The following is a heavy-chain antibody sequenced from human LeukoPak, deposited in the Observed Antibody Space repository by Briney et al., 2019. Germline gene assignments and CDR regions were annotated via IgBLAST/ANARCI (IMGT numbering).Heavy chain of an antibody. J-gene: IGHJ4*02. D-gene: IGHD6-19*01. CDR1: GYTFTGYY. CDR3: ARWSQREFIAVAGTPTGSFDY. V-gene: IGHV1-2*02. Sequence: GASVKVSCKASGYTFTGYYMHWVRQAPGQGLEWMGWINPNSGGTNYAQKFQGRVTMTRDTSISTAYMELSRLRSDDTAVYYCARWSQREFIAVAGTPTGSFDYWGQGTLVTVSS. CDR2: INPNSGGT.